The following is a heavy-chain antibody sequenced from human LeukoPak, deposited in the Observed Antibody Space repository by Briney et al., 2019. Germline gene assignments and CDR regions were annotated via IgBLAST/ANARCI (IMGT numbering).Heavy chain of an antibody. CDR1: GGSISSYY. V-gene: IGHV4-59*01. D-gene: IGHD1-14*01. Sequence: SETLSLTCTVSGGSISSYYWSWIRQPPGKGLEGIGYIYYSGSTNYNPSLKSRVTISIDTSRNQFSLKLNSVTAADTAIYYCARAPSGRTYFFDCWGQGTLVAVSS. CDR3: ARAPSGRTYFFDC. CDR2: IYYSGST. J-gene: IGHJ4*02.